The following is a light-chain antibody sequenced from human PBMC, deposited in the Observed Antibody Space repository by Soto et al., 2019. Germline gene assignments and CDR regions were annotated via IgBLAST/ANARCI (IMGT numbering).Light chain of an antibody. J-gene: IGLJ2*01. CDR1: RSDIGGYNY. V-gene: IGLV2-14*01. CDR3: SSYTSSSTVI. Sequence: QSALTQPASVSGSPGQSITISCTGTRSDIGGYNYISWYQQLPGKAPKFIIYDVRNRPSGVSNRFSGSRSGNTASLTISGLQAEDEADYYGSSYTSSSTVIFGGGTKLTVL. CDR2: DVR.